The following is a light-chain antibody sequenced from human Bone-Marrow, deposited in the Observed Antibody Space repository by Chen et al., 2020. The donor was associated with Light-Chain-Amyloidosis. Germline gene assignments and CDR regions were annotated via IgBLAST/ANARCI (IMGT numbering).Light chain of an antibody. J-gene: IGLJ2*01. V-gene: IGLV3-25*03. CDR3: QSADSSGTYEVI. CDR1: DLPTKY. Sequence: SYELTQPPSVSVSPGQTARITCSGDDLPTKYAYWYQQKPGQAPVLVIHRDTERPSGISEPFSGSSSGTTATLTIIGVQAEDEADYHCQSADSSGTYEVIFGGGTKLTVL. CDR2: RDT.